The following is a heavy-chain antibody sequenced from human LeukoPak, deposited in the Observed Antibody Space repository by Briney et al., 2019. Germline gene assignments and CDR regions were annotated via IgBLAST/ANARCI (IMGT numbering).Heavy chain of an antibody. D-gene: IGHD3-3*01. CDR3: AREEWLSYYYYDY. J-gene: IGHJ4*02. CDR1: GFTFSSYW. CDR2: IKQDGSEK. Sequence: PGGSMRLSCAASGFTFSSYWMSWVRQAPGKGLEWVANIKQDGSEKYYADSVKGRFTISRDNAKNSLYLQMNSLSAEDTAVYYCAREEWLSYYYYDYWGQGTLVTVSS. V-gene: IGHV3-7*01.